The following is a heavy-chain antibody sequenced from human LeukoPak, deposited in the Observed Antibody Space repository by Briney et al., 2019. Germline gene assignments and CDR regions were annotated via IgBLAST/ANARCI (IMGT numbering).Heavy chain of an antibody. V-gene: IGHV4-59*01. J-gene: IGHJ4*02. CDR1: GGSISSYY. Sequence: SETLSLTCTVSGGSISSYYWSWIRQPPGKGLEWIGYIYYSGSTNYNPSLKSRVTISVDTSKNQFSLKLSSVTAADTAVYYCARDVDGSGMFDSWGQGTLVTVSS. CDR3: ARDVDGSGMFDS. CDR2: IYYSGST. D-gene: IGHD3-10*01.